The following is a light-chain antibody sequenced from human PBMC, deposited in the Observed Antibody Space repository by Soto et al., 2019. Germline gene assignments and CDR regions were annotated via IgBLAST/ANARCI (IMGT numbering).Light chain of an antibody. Sequence: DIQMTQSPSSRSASVGDRVTITCRASQTIGTYLNWYQQTPGKAPKLLIYVASSLQTGVPSRFSGRGSGTDFTLTISSLQPEDFATYYCQQSFTTPCTFGPGTKVDIK. J-gene: IGKJ3*01. CDR3: QQSFTTPCT. V-gene: IGKV1-39*01. CDR1: QTIGTY. CDR2: VAS.